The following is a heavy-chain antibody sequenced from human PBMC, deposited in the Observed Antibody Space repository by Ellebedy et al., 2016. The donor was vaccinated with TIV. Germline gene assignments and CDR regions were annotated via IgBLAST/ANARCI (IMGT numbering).Heavy chain of an antibody. J-gene: IGHJ4*02. CDR1: GFTFSSYA. CDR3: AKEGSYDGSGYYRV. CDR2: ISGSGGST. Sequence: ETLSLTCAASGFTFSSYAMSWVRQAPGKGLEWVSAISGSGGSTYYADSVKGRFTISRDNSKNTLYLQMNSLRAEDTAVYYCAKEGSYDGSGYYRVWGQGTLVTVSS. D-gene: IGHD3-22*01. V-gene: IGHV3-23*01.